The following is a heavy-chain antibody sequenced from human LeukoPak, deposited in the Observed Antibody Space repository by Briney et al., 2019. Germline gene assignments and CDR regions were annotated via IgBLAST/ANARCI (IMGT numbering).Heavy chain of an antibody. CDR3: ARGKDYYGSEYYFDY. CDR1: GGSISSYY. Sequence: PSETLSLTCTVSGGSISSYYWSWIRQPPGKGLEWIGSIYYSGSTYYNPSLKSRVTISVDTSKNQFSLKLSSVTAADTAVYYCARGKDYYGSEYYFDYWGQGTLVTVSS. J-gene: IGHJ4*02. V-gene: IGHV4-59*01. D-gene: IGHD3-10*01. CDR2: IYYSGST.